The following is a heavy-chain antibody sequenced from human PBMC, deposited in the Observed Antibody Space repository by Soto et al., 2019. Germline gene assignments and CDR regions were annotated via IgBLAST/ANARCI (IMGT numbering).Heavy chain of an antibody. CDR1: GCVFSDFQ. CDR3: ARDNLAFQGAFDL. V-gene: IGHV3-21*01. CDR2: ITGTSAFT. Sequence: PXGSLKLSCAASGCVFSDFQFNWVRQAPGVGLEWLSSITGTSAFTEYAESIGGRFTISRDNPNKLLFLHMANLRPEDTAVYYCARDNLAFQGAFDLWGQGTLVTVSS. D-gene: IGHD3-16*01. J-gene: IGHJ4*02.